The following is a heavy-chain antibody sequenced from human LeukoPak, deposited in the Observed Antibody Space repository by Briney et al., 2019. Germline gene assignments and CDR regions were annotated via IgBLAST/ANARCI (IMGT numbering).Heavy chain of an antibody. Sequence: GGSLRLSCAASGFTFSSYGMNWVRQAPGKGLEWVSYIGGSRSGIYYADSVKGQFTISRDNARNSLYLQMNSLRAEDTAVYYCARSSFSNGMDVWGRGTTVTVSS. J-gene: IGHJ6*04. CDR1: GFTFSSYG. CDR3: ARSSFSNGMDV. V-gene: IGHV3-48*03. CDR2: IGGSRSGI. D-gene: IGHD3-10*01.